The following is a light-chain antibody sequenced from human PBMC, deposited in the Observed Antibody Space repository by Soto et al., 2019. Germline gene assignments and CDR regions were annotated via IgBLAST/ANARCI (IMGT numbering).Light chain of an antibody. CDR2: GAS. V-gene: IGKV3-15*01. CDR3: QQYDNWPLT. J-gene: IGKJ4*01. CDR1: QSVSSN. Sequence: EIVMTQSPATLPVPPGERATLSCRASQSVSSNLAWYQQKPGQAPRFLIYGASTRATGIPARFGGSGSGTEFTLTISSLQSEDFAVYYCQQYDNWPLTFGGGTKVDIK.